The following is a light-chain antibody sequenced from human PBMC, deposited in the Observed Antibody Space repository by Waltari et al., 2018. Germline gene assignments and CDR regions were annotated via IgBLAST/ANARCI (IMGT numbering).Light chain of an antibody. CDR2: ATS. J-gene: IGKJ3*01. CDR1: QDNSNY. CDR3: QQFESYPRT. Sequence: DILLTQSPSFLSASVGDRISITCRASQDNSNYLAWLQQKPWKAPKVLVYATSSLQSGGPARFIGSGSGAEFTLTISSLQPEDFATYDCQQFESYPRTFGPGTAVDIK. V-gene: IGKV1-9*01.